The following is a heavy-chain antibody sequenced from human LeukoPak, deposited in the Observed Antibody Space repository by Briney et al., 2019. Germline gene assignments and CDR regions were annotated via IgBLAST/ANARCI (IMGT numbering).Heavy chain of an antibody. V-gene: IGHV3-48*02. CDR3: ARAQGGGDSYYDSGTSPNIHY. J-gene: IGHJ4*02. CDR1: GFTFSNYD. D-gene: IGHD3-16*01. CDR2: ISSSSRTI. Sequence: GRSLRLSCAASGFTFSNYDMNCVRQAPGKGLELVSYISSSSRTIYYADSVRGRFSISRDNAKNSLYLQMNSLRDEDTAVYYWARAQGGGDSYYDSGTSPNIHYWGQGTLVTASS.